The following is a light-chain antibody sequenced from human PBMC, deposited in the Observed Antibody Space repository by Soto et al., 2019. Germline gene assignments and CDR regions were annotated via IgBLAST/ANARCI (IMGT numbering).Light chain of an antibody. V-gene: IGKV1-5*03. CDR1: QSISSW. CDR2: KAS. CDR3: QQYNSYSPYT. J-gene: IGKJ2*01. Sequence: DIQMTQSPSTLSASVGDRVTITCRASQSISSWLAWYQQKPGKAPKLLIYKASSLESGFPSRFSGSGLGTEFTLPISSLQPDDFATYYCQQYNSYSPYTFGQGTKLEIK.